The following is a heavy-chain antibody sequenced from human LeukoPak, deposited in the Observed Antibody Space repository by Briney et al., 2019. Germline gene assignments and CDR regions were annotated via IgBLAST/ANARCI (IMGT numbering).Heavy chain of an antibody. CDR3: AREIGYCSSTSCFNWFDP. Sequence: PSETLSLTCAVYGGSFSGYYWSWIRQPPGKGLDWIGEINHSGSTNYNPSLKSRVTISVDTSKNQFSLKLSSVTAADTAVYYCAREIGYCSSTSCFNWFDPWGQGTLVTVSS. V-gene: IGHV4-34*01. CDR2: INHSGST. J-gene: IGHJ5*02. CDR1: GGSFSGYY. D-gene: IGHD2-2*01.